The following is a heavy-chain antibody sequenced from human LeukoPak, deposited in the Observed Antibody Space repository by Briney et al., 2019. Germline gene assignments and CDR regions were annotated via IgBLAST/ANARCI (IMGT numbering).Heavy chain of an antibody. V-gene: IGHV3-48*03. Sequence: GGSLRLSCAASGFSFSAYEMVWVRQAPGMGLECTSYITGSGNTKYYLHSVKGRFSISRDNAKNSLSLQMNSLRAEDTAIYYCARAICSRASCYSLVTFDMWGQGAMVTVSS. CDR1: GFSFSAYE. CDR3: ARAICSRASCYSLVTFDM. J-gene: IGHJ3*02. D-gene: IGHD2-15*01. CDR2: ITGSGNTK.